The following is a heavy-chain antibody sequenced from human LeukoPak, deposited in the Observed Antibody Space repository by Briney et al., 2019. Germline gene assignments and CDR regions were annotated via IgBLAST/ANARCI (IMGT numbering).Heavy chain of an antibody. V-gene: IGHV4-4*07. CDR2: IYTSGST. J-gene: IGHJ5*02. D-gene: IGHD3-10*01. CDR1: GGSISSYY. CDR3: ARGLGELWFGESQNQNWFDP. Sequence: SETLSLTCTVSGGSISSYYWSWIRQPAGKGLEWIGRIYTSGSTNYNPSLKSRVTMSVDTSKNQFSLKLSSVTAADTAVYYCARGLGELWFGESQNQNWFDPWGQGTLVTVSS.